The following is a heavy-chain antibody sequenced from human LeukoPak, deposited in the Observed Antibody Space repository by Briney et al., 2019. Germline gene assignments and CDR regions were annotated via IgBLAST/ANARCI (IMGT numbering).Heavy chain of an antibody. CDR3: ARLLQGVAGTWGY. V-gene: IGHV5-51*01. CDR2: IYPGDSAT. D-gene: IGHD6-19*01. Sequence: GESLNISCQSSGYSFTTYWIAWVRQLPGKGLECMGMIYPGDSATRYSPSFQGQITISVDKSISIAYLQWSSLKASDTAMYYCARLLQGVAGTWGYWGQGTLVTVS. CDR1: GYSFTTYW. J-gene: IGHJ4*02.